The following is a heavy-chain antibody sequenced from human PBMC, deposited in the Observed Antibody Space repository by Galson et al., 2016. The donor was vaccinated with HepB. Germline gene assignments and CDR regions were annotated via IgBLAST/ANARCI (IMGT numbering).Heavy chain of an antibody. Sequence: SLRLSCAVSGFTFSGYAMHWVRQAPGKGLEWVAIISYDGSNKHYADSVKGRFTISRDNSKNALYLQMNSLSTEDTAVYYCTRPLRGDFWTGYPFEYWGQGTLVTVSS. CDR2: ISYDGSNK. CDR3: TRPLRGDFWTGYPFEY. J-gene: IGHJ4*02. D-gene: IGHD3/OR15-3a*01. V-gene: IGHV3-30-3*01. CDR1: GFTFSGYA.